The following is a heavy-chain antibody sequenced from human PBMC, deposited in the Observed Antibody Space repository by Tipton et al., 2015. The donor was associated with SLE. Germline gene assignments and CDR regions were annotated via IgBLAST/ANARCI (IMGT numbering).Heavy chain of an antibody. D-gene: IGHD5-18*01. CDR2: IYYSGST. CDR1: GGSISSSSYY. J-gene: IGHJ4*02. Sequence: TLSLTCTVSGGSISSSSYYWGWIRQPPGKGLGGIGSIYYSGSTYYNPSLKSRVTISVDTSKNQFSLKLSSVTAADTAVYYCARLKNKKTWIQLWFHPYFDYWGQGTLVTVSS. V-gene: IGHV4-39*01. CDR3: ARLKNKKTWIQLWFHPYFDY.